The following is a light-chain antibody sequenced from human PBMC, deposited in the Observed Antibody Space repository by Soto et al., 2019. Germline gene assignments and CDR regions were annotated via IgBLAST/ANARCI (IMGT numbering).Light chain of an antibody. J-gene: IGKJ4*01. V-gene: IGKV3-15*01. CDR2: GAS. CDR3: QKYNSAPLT. CDR1: QSVSSN. Sequence: EIVMTQSPATLSVSPGERATLSCRASQSVSSNLAWYQQKPGQAPRLLIYGASTRATGIPARFSGSGSGTEFTITISSLQPEDVATYYCQKYNSAPLTFGGGTKVEIK.